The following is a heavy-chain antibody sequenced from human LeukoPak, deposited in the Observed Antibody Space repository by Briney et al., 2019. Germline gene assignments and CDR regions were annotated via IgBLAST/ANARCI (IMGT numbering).Heavy chain of an antibody. D-gene: IGHD3-10*01. V-gene: IGHV5-51*01. CDR2: IYPGDSDT. J-gene: IGHJ6*03. CDR1: GYSFTSYW. Sequence: PGESLKISCKGSGYSFTSYWIGWVRQMPGKGLEWIRIIYPGDSDTRYSPSFQGQVTISADKSISTAYLQWSSLKVSDTAMYYCARHARGSGSYSYYYYYMDVWGKGTTVTVSS. CDR3: ARHARGSGSYSYYYYYMDV.